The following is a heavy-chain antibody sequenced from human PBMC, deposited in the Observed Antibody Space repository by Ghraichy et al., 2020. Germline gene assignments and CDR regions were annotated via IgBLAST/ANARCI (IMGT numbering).Heavy chain of an antibody. V-gene: IGHV3-9*01. CDR2: ISWNSGSI. CDR3: AKDMGDYGHNWFDP. J-gene: IGHJ5*02. Sequence: GGSLRLSCAASGFTFDDYAMHWVRQAPGKGLEWVSGISWNSGSIGYADSVKGRFTISRDNAKNSLYLQMNSLRAEDTALYYCAKDMGDYGHNWFDPWGQGTLVTVSS. CDR1: GFTFDDYA. D-gene: IGHD4-17*01.